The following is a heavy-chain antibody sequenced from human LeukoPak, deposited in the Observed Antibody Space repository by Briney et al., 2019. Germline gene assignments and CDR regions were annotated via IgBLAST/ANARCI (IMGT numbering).Heavy chain of an antibody. CDR3: AKDYNWNDVPGV. Sequence: GGSLRLSCAASGFTFSSYGMHWVRQAPGKGLEWVAVIWYDGSNKYYADSVKGRFTISRDNSKNTLYLQMNSLRAEDTAVYYCAKDYNWNDVPGVWGKGTTVTVSS. V-gene: IGHV3-33*06. J-gene: IGHJ6*04. D-gene: IGHD1-20*01. CDR2: IWYDGSNK. CDR1: GFTFSSYG.